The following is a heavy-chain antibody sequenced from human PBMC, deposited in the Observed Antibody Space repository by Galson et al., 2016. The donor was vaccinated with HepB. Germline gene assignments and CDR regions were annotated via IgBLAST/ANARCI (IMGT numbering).Heavy chain of an antibody. V-gene: IGHV4-39*01. Sequence: SETLSLTCTVSGDSVNSNDYYWAWIRQPPGKGLEWLGSIYSSGTSYYNPSLKSRITISLDTSKNQFSLILGSVTAADTALYFCARQSVTPNLESWYFDLWGRGTLVTVSS. CDR2: IYSSGTS. D-gene: IGHD4-17*01. CDR1: GDSVNSNDYY. CDR3: ARQSVTPNLESWYFDL. J-gene: IGHJ2*01.